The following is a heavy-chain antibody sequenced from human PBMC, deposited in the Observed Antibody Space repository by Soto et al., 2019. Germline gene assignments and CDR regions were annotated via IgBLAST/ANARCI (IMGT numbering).Heavy chain of an antibody. CDR3: AREYGGNSGTFDY. V-gene: IGHV4-34*01. CDR2: INHSGST. Sequence: SETLSITCAVYGGSFCGYYWSGIRQPPGKGLEWIGEINHSGSTNYNPSLKSRVTISVDTSKNQFSLKLSSVTAADTAVYYCAREYGGNSGTFDYWGQGTLVTVSS. CDR1: GGSFCGYY. D-gene: IGHD2-21*02. J-gene: IGHJ4*02.